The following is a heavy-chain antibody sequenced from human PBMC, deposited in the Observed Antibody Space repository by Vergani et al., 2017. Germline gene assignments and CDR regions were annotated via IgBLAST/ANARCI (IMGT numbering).Heavy chain of an antibody. J-gene: IGHJ6*02. V-gene: IGHV3-11*04. CDR1: GGSISSYY. CDR2: ISSSGSTI. Sequence: QVQLQESGPGLVKPSETLSLTCTVSGGSISSYYWSWIRQPPGKGLEWVSYISSSGSTIYYADSVKGRFTISRDNAKNSLYLQMNSLRAEDTAVYYCARKKGDVWGQGP. CDR3: ARKKGDV.